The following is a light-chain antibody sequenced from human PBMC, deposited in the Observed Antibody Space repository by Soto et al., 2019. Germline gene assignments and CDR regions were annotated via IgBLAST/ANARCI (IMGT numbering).Light chain of an antibody. CDR2: EVT. V-gene: IGLV2-14*01. Sequence: QSVLTQPASVSGSPGQSITISCTGTSSDAGGHNYVAWYQQHPGKAPKLMIYEVTNRPSGVSSRFSGSKSGNTASMTISGLQAEDEADYYCSSYTFTSTLYVFRTGTKVTVL. J-gene: IGLJ1*01. CDR1: SSDAGGHNY. CDR3: SSYTFTSTLYV.